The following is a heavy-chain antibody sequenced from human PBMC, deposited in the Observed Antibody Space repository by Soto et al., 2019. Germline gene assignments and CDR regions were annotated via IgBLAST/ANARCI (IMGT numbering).Heavy chain of an antibody. CDR2: IFWNDDE. J-gene: IGHJ4*02. D-gene: IGHD5-18*01. V-gene: IGHV2-5*01. CDR3: VHTGYSYDPFGY. CDR1: GFSLTTSGVG. Sequence: QITLKESGPTLVKPTQTLTLTCTFSGFSLTTSGVGVGWIRQPPGKALEWLALIFWNDDERYSPSLKSRLTXXXXXXXXQVXLTMTNMDPVDXATYYCVHTGYSYDPFGYWGRGTLVTVSS.